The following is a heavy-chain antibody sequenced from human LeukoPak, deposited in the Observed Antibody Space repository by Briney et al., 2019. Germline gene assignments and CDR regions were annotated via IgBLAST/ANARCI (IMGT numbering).Heavy chain of an antibody. Sequence: SETLSLTCTVSGGSISSYYWSRIRQPPGKGLEWIGYIYYSGSTNYNPSLKSRVTISVDTSKNQFSLKLSSMTAADTAVYYCAANYDFWSGYYTFDYWGQGTLVTVSS. CDR2: IYYSGST. J-gene: IGHJ4*02. CDR1: GGSISSYY. D-gene: IGHD3-3*01. CDR3: AANYDFWSGYYTFDY. V-gene: IGHV4-59*01.